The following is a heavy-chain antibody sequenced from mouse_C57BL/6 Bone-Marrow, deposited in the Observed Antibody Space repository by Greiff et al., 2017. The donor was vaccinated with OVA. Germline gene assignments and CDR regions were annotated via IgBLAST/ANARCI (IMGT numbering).Heavy chain of an antibody. CDR3: ARDAITTVVGNYFDY. Sequence: EVQRVESGPGLVKPSQSLSLTCSVTGYSITSGYYWNWIRQFPGNKLEWMGYISYDGSNNYNPSLKNRISITRDTSKNQFFLKLNSVTTEDTATYYCARDAITTVVGNYFDYWGQGTTLTVSS. J-gene: IGHJ2*01. V-gene: IGHV3-6*01. CDR1: GYSITSGYY. D-gene: IGHD1-1*01. CDR2: ISYDGSN.